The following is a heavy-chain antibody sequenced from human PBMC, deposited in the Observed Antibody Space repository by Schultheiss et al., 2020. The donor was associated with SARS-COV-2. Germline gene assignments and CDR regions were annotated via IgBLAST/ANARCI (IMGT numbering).Heavy chain of an antibody. V-gene: IGHV3-13*01. D-gene: IGHD2-2*01. Sequence: GGSLRLSCAASGFTFSSYDMHWVRQATGKGLEWVSAIGTAGDTYYPGSVKGRFTISRENAKNTLYLQMNSLRAEDTAVYYCARIPYCSSTSCYGYYYMDVWGKGTTVTVSS. CDR3: ARIPYCSSTSCYGYYYMDV. CDR1: GFTFSSYD. CDR2: IGTAGDT. J-gene: IGHJ6*03.